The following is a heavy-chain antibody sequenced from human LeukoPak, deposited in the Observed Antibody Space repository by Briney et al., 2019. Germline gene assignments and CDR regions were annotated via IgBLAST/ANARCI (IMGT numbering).Heavy chain of an antibody. CDR1: GFTVSSNY. CDR2: IYSGGNT. D-gene: IGHD5-18*01. CDR3: ATSEGAMVPHYFDY. Sequence: PGGSLRLSCAVSGFTVSSNYMSWVRQAPGKGLEWVSVIYSGGNTYYADSVKGRFTISRDNSKNTLDLQMNSLRAEDTTVYYCATSEGAMVPHYFDYWGQGTLVIVSS. V-gene: IGHV3-53*05. J-gene: IGHJ4*02.